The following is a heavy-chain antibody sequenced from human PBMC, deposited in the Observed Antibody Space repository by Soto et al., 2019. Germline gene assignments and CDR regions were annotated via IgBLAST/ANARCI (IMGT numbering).Heavy chain of an antibody. Sequence: SETLSLTCSVSYGSISITDVFWAWVRQPPGKGLEWIGSIDYSGTAYFNPSLGSRVTFPVDASKNQFSQTLYSVTAADTAVYYCARIAGRHLDYWGQGTRVTVSS. CDR1: YGSISITDVF. D-gene: IGHD2-21*01. V-gene: IGHV4-39*01. J-gene: IGHJ4*02. CDR2: IDYSGTA. CDR3: ARIAGRHLDY.